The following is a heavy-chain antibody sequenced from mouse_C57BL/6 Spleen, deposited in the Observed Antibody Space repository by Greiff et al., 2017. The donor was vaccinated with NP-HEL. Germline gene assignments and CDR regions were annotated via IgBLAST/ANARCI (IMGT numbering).Heavy chain of an antibody. Sequence: EVKLMESGGGLVQPGESLKLSCESNEYEFPSHDMSWVRKTPEKRLELVAAINSDGGSTYYPDTMERRFIISRDNTKKTLYLQMSSLRSEDTALYYCARHEDRYYGYAMDYWGQGTSVTVSS. CDR3: ARHEDRYYGYAMDY. CDR2: INSDGGST. CDR1: EYEFPSHD. J-gene: IGHJ4*01. V-gene: IGHV5-2*01. D-gene: IGHD1-1*02.